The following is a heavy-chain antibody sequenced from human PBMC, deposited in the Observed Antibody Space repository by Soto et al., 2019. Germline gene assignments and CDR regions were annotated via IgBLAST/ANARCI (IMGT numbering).Heavy chain of an antibody. Sequence: GGSLRLSSAASGFTFSDYYMNWIRQSPGKGLEWVAFIADDGSNKYYADSLKGRFTISRDNSKNTLYLQMNSLRAEDTTVYYCAKEWVYDTSGWSFDYWGQGTLVTVSS. CDR2: IADDGSNK. CDR3: AKEWVYDTSGWSFDY. V-gene: IGHV3-30*18. J-gene: IGHJ4*02. D-gene: IGHD3-22*01. CDR1: GFTFSDYY.